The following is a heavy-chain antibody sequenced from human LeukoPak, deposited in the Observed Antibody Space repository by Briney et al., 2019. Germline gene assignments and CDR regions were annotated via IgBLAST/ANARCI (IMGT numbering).Heavy chain of an antibody. V-gene: IGHV1-18*01. CDR1: GYTLTELS. Sequence: ASVKVSCKVSGYTLTELSMHWVRQAPGQGLEWMGWISAYNGNTNYAQKLQGRVTMTTDTSTSTAYMELRSLRSDDTAVYYCARAGWYSSSRERVDPWGQGTLVTVSS. CDR2: ISAYNGNT. D-gene: IGHD6-13*01. J-gene: IGHJ5*02. CDR3: ARAGWYSSSRERVDP.